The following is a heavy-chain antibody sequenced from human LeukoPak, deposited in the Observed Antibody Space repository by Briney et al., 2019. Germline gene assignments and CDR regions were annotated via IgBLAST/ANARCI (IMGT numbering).Heavy chain of an antibody. J-gene: IGHJ4*02. CDR1: GNYW. Sequence: GGSLRLSCAASGNYWMHWVCQAPGKGLVWVSHINSDGSWTSYADSVKGRFTISKDNAKNTVYLQMNSLRAEDTAVYYCVSFYETHWGRGTLVTVSS. CDR3: VSFYETH. D-gene: IGHD2/OR15-2a*01. V-gene: IGHV3-74*01. CDR2: INSDGSWT.